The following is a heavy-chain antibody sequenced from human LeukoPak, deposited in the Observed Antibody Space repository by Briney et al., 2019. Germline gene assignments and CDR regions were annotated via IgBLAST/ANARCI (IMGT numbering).Heavy chain of an antibody. CDR3: AKDPGEVYYFDY. CDR2: IRYDGSNK. V-gene: IGHV3-30*02. CDR1: GFTFTTYG. J-gene: IGHJ4*02. Sequence: PGGSLRLSCAASGFTFTTYGMHWVRQAPGKGLEWVAFIRYDGSNKHYADSVKGRFTISRDNSKNTLYLQMNSLRAEDTAVYYCAKDPGEVYYFDYWGQGTLVTVSS. D-gene: IGHD7-27*01.